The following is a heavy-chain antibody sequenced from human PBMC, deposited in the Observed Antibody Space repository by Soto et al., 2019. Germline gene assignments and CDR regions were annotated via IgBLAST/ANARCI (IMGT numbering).Heavy chain of an antibody. CDR3: ARDSYSSGWYFVSDGMDV. V-gene: IGHV3-33*01. D-gene: IGHD6-19*01. CDR1: GFTFSSYG. J-gene: IGHJ6*04. CDR2: IWYDGSNK. Sequence: QVQLVESGGGVVQPGRSLRLSCAASGFTFSSYGMHWVRQAPGKGLEWVAVIWYDGSNKYYADSVKGRFTISRDNSKNTLYLQMNSLRAEDTAVYYCARDSYSSGWYFVSDGMDVWGKGTTVTVSS.